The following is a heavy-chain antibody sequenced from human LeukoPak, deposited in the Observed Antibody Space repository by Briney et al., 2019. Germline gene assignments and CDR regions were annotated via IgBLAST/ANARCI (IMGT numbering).Heavy chain of an antibody. V-gene: IGHV4-34*01. D-gene: IGHD3-3*01. CDR3: ARAPERVLRFLEWPLYGMDV. J-gene: IGHJ6*02. Sequence: PSETLSLTCAVYGGSFSGYYWSWIRQPPGKGLEWIGEINHSGSTNYNPSLKSRVTISVDTSKNQFSLKLSSVTAADTAVYYCARAPERVLRFLEWPLYGMDVWGQGTTVTVSS. CDR2: INHSGST. CDR1: GGSFSGYY.